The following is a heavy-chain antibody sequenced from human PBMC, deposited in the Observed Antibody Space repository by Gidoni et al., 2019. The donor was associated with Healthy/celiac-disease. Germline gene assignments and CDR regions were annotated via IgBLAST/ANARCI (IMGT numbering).Heavy chain of an antibody. J-gene: IGHJ5*02. V-gene: IGHV4-34*01. CDR1: GGSFSVYY. Sequence: QVQLQQWGAGLLTPSETLSLTCAVYGGSFSVYYWSWIRQRPGKGLEWIGEINHSGSTNYNPSLKSRVTISVDTSKNQFSLKLSSVTAADTAVYYCARGKYSSGWYPRTRWFDPWGQGTLVTVSS. CDR3: ARGKYSSGWYPRTRWFDP. CDR2: INHSGST. D-gene: IGHD6-19*01.